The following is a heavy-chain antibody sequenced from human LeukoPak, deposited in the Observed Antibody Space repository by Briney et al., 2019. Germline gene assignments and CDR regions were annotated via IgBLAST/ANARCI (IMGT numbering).Heavy chain of an antibody. J-gene: IGHJ4*02. CDR2: VWYDGSNK. Sequence: GISLRLSCAASGFTFSNSGMHWVRQAPGKGLEWVAVVWYDGSNKYYADSVKGRFTISRDNSKNTLYLQMNSLRTEDTAVYYCARDKYSYNYAIDYWGQGTLVTVSS. D-gene: IGHD5-18*01. V-gene: IGHV3-33*01. CDR3: ARDKYSYNYAIDY. CDR1: GFTFSNSG.